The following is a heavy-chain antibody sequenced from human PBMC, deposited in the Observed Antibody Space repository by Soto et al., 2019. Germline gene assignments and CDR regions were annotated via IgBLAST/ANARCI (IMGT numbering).Heavy chain of an antibody. CDR3: ARTTYDFWSGYPRNWFDP. V-gene: IGHV4-39*01. CDR2: IYYSGST. Sequence: PSETPSLTCTVSGASISSSSYYWGWIRQPPGKGLEWIGSIYYSGSTYYNPSLKSRVTISVDTSKNQFSLKLSSVTAADTAVYYCARTTYDFWSGYPRNWFDPWGQGTLVTVSS. J-gene: IGHJ5*02. CDR1: GASISSSSYY. D-gene: IGHD3-3*01.